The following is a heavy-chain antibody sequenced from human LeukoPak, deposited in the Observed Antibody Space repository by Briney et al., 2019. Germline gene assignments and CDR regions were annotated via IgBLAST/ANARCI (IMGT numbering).Heavy chain of an antibody. CDR2: IIWNGGRT. Sequence: GGSLRLSCAASGFTFDDYAMHWVRQAPGKGLEWVSDIIWNGGRTGYADSVKGRFTISRDNAKNSLYLQMNNLRPEDTALYYCAKASGYSFGHFDYWGQGTLVTVSS. CDR1: GFTFDDYA. V-gene: IGHV3-9*01. J-gene: IGHJ4*02. CDR3: AKASGYSFGHFDY. D-gene: IGHD5-18*01.